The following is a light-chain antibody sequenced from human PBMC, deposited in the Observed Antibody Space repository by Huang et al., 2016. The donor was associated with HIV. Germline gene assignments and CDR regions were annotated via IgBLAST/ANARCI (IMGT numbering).Light chain of an antibody. V-gene: IGKV4-1*01. CDR1: QTILYSSKNKNY. Sequence: DIVMTQSPDSLAVSLGERATVNCKSSQTILYSSKNKNYLAWYQKKPGQPPKLLIYWASTRESGVPDRFSGSGSGTDFTLTISSLQAEDVAVYYCQQYFETPLTFGGGTKVEIK. J-gene: IGKJ4*01. CDR2: WAS. CDR3: QQYFETPLT.